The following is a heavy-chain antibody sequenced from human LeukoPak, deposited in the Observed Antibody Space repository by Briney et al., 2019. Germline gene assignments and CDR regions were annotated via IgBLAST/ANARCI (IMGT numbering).Heavy chain of an antibody. CDR2: IAFGSGKT. CDR1: GYTFTSYG. J-gene: IGHJ5*02. CDR3: AADPYYYDSSGYYYAGFDP. Sequence: ASVKVSCKASGYTFTSYGISWVRQARGQRLEWIGWIAFGSGKTKYAQKFQERVTITRDMSTITAFMELSSLRSEDTAVYYCAADPYYYDSSGYYYAGFDPWGQGTLVTVSS. V-gene: IGHV1-58*02. D-gene: IGHD3-22*01.